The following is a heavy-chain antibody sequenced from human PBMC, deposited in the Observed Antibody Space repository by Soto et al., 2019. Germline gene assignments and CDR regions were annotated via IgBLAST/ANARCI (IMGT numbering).Heavy chain of an antibody. D-gene: IGHD2-15*01. Sequence: QITLKESGPTLVKPTQTLTLTCTFSGFSLSTSGVGVGWIRQPPGKALEWLALIYWDDDKRYSPSLKSRFTITKDTSKNQVVLTMTNMDPVDTATYYCAHRPSYCSGGSCYSGFDYWGQGTLVTVSS. J-gene: IGHJ4*02. V-gene: IGHV2-5*02. CDR1: GFSLSTSGVG. CDR2: IYWDDDK. CDR3: AHRPSYCSGGSCYSGFDY.